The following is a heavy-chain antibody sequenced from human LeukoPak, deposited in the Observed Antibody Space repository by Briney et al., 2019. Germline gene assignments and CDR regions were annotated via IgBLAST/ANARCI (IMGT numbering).Heavy chain of an antibody. D-gene: IGHD3-10*01. CDR2: IDHTGRS. CDR3: ARGENSGSYFSYFDS. J-gene: IGHJ5*01. Sequence: PSETLSLTCAVYGGSFSGHYWTWIRQLPGKGLEWIGEIDHTGRSTYNPSLTSRVTISKDSSKNQFSLSLGSVIAADTAVYFCARGENSGSYFSYFDSWAQGTPVTVSS. CDR1: GGSFSGHY. V-gene: IGHV4-34*01.